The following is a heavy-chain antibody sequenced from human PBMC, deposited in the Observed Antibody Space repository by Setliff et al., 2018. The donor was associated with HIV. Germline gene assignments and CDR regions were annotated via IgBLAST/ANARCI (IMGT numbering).Heavy chain of an antibody. CDR3: AKAPREAVTGTYFDY. D-gene: IGHD6-19*01. CDR1: GYTFTNYG. J-gene: IGHJ4*02. CDR2: ISGYNGST. V-gene: IGHV1-18*01. Sequence: ASVKVSCKASGYTFTNYGISWVRQAPGQGLEWMGWISGYNGSTNHVQRFKGRVTMTADTSTSTAYMELRSLRSEDTAVYFCAKAPREAVTGTYFDYWGQGTLVTVSS.